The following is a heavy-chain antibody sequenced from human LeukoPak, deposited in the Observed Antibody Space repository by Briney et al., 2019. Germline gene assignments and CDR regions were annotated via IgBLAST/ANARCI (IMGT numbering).Heavy chain of an antibody. CDR1: GFTVSSNY. CDR2: IYSGGST. V-gene: IGHV3-53*01. CDR3: ARGLGSWSELAY. Sequence: GGSLRLSCAASGFTVSSNYMSWVRQAPGKGLEWVSVIYSGGSTYYADSVRGRFTISRDNSKNTLYLQMNSLRAEDTAVYYCARGLGSWSELAYWGQGTLVTVSS. D-gene: IGHD6-13*01. J-gene: IGHJ4*02.